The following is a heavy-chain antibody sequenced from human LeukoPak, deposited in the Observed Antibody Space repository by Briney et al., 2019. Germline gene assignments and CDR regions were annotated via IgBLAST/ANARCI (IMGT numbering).Heavy chain of an antibody. CDR2: LTGSGATT. CDR1: GFTFSNYA. D-gene: IGHD2-21*02. J-gene: IGHJ3*02. CDR3: AKPVTAASLGAFDI. V-gene: IGHV3-23*01. Sequence: PGGSLRLSCAASGFTFSNYAMSWVRQAPGRGLELVSGLTGSGATTYYAGSVEGRSTVSRDNSEKTLYLQMNSLRAEDTAVYYCAKPVTAASLGAFDIWGQGTMVPVSS.